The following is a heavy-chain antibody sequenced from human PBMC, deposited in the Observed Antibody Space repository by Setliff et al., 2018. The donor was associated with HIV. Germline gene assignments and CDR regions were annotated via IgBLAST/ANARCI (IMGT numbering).Heavy chain of an antibody. Sequence: SETLSLTCRVSGGSIRSDNYYWAWIRQPPGKRLEWIASIHHTGGTYYNPSLKSRVTLSVDTSKNQFSLKLTSVTAADTAVYYCAREQFPSQECSGGSCYPKPYYFDYWGQGTLVTVSS. D-gene: IGHD2-15*01. CDR1: GGSIRSDNYY. J-gene: IGHJ4*02. V-gene: IGHV4-39*07. CDR2: IHHTGGT. CDR3: AREQFPSQECSGGSCYPKPYYFDY.